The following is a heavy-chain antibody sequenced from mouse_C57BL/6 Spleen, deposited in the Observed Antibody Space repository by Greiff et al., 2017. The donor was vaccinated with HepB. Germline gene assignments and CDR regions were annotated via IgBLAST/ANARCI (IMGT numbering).Heavy chain of an antibody. V-gene: IGHV2-5*01. CDR2: IWRGGST. CDR1: GFSLTSYG. CDR3: AKGTTVVGGYAMDY. J-gene: IGHJ4*01. D-gene: IGHD1-1*01. Sequence: QVQLKESGPGLVQPSQSLSITCTASGFSLTSYGVHWVRQSPGKGLEWLGVIWRGGSTDYNAAFMSRLSITKDNSKSQVFFKMNSLQADDTAIYYCAKGTTVVGGYAMDYWGQGTSVTVSS.